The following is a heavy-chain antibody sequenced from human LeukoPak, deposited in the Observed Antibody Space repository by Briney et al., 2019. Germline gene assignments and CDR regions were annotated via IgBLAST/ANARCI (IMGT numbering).Heavy chain of an antibody. Sequence: PSETLSLTCTVSGGSISSGSYYWSWIRQPAGKGLEWIGRIYTSGSTNYNPSLKSRVTISVDTSKNQFSLKLSSVTAADTAVYYCARVWYYTVCYVTSGEAFDIWGQGTMVTVSS. J-gene: IGHJ3*02. CDR2: IYTSGST. CDR1: GGSISSGSYY. V-gene: IGHV4-61*02. D-gene: IGHD3-22*01. CDR3: ARVWYYTVCYVTSGEAFDI.